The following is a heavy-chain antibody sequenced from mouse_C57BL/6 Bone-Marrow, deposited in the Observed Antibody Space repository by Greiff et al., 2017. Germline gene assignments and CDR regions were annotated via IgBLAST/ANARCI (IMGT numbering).Heavy chain of an antibody. CDR3: ARDVDKGFAY. Sequence: EVKLVESGPGLVKPSQSLSLTCSVTGYSITSGYYWNWIRQFPGNKLEWMGYISYDGSNNYNPSLKNRISITRDTSKNQFFLKLNSVTTEDTATYYCARDVDKGFAYWGQGTLVTVSA. J-gene: IGHJ3*01. CDR2: ISYDGSN. CDR1: GYSITSGYY. V-gene: IGHV3-6*01.